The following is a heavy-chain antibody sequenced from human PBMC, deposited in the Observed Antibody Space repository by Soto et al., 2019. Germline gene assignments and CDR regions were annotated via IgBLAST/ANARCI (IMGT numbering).Heavy chain of an antibody. CDR3: ARGGYSSFPDAFDI. J-gene: IGHJ3*02. CDR1: GFTVSSNY. D-gene: IGHD6-13*01. CDR2: IYSGGST. V-gene: IGHV3-53*02. Sequence: VQLVETGGGLIQPGGSLRLSCAASGFTVSSNYMSWVRQAPGKGLEWVSVIYSGGSTYYADSVKGRFTISRDNSKNTLYLQMNSLRAEDTAVYYCARGGYSSFPDAFDIWGQGTMVTVSS.